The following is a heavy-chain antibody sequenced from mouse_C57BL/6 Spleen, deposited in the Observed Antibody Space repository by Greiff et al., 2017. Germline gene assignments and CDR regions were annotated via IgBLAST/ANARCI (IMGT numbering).Heavy chain of an antibody. CDR3: ARSGREGMDY. CDR1: GYTFTDYY. CDR2: INPYNGGT. Sequence: VQLKQSGPVLVKPGASVKMSCKASGYTFTDYYMNWVKQSHGKSLEWIGVINPYNGGTSYNQKFKGKATLTVDKSSSTAYMELNSLTSEDSAVYYCARSGREGMDYWGQGTSVTVSS. J-gene: IGHJ4*01. V-gene: IGHV1-19*01.